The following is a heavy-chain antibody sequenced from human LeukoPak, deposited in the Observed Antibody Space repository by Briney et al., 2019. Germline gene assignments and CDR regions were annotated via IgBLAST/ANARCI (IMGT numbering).Heavy chain of an antibody. V-gene: IGHV3-7*01. Sequence: PGGSLRLSCAASGFTFSTYWMKWVRQAPGKGLEWVASIKEDGSDKYYVDSVKGRFSISRDNAKNSLYPQMNSLRTEDTAVYYCAKGGHFNFDYWGQGTLVTVSS. CDR2: IKEDGSDK. J-gene: IGHJ4*02. D-gene: IGHD5-12*01. CDR3: AKGGHFNFDY. CDR1: GFTFSTYW.